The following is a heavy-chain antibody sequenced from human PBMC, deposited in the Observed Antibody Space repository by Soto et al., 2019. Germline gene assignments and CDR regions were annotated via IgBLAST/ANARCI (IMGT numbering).Heavy chain of an antibody. D-gene: IGHD1-26*01. Sequence: SQTLSLPCAISGDSVSNNNAAWNWIRQSPLRGLEWLGRTYYRSKWYNDYAVSVKGRIAINADTSKNQISLQLNSVTPEDTAVYYCARGGRWETVCRFDHWGQGILVTVSS. CDR2: TYYRSKWYN. CDR3: ARGGRWETVCRFDH. CDR1: GDSVSNNNAA. V-gene: IGHV6-1*01. J-gene: IGHJ4*02.